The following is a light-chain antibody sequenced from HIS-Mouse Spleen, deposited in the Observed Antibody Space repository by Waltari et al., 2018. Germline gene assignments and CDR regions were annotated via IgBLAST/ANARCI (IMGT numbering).Light chain of an antibody. CDR2: EDS. Sequence: SYELTQPPSVSVSPGQTARITCSGDALPKQYAYWYQQKSGQAPVLVIYEDSKLPAGIPERFAGSSSGTMATLTISGAQVEDEADYYCYSTDSSGNHRVFGGGTKLTVL. V-gene: IGLV3-10*01. J-gene: IGLJ2*01. CDR3: YSTDSSGNHRV. CDR1: ALPKQY.